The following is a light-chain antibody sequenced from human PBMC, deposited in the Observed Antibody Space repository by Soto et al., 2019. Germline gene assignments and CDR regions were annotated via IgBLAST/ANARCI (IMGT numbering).Light chain of an antibody. CDR3: AAWDESLNGWV. CDR2: YTD. V-gene: IGLV1-44*01. J-gene: IGLJ3*02. Sequence: QSVLTQPPSASGTPGQRVTISCSGGNSNIGTNTVNWFQQDPGTAPKLLIYYTDQRPSGVPDRFSGSKSGTSASLAISGLQSGDEVYYSCAAWDESLNGWVFGGGTKVTVL. CDR1: NSNIGTNT.